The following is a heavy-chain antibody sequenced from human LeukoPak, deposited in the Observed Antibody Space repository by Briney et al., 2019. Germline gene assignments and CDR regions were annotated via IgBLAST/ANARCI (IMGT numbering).Heavy chain of an antibody. CDR1: GFTFSSYA. V-gene: IGHV3-64*01. CDR3: AKEWELPFNWFDP. CDR2: ISSNGGST. Sequence: GGSLRLSCAASGFTFSSYAMHWVRQAPGKGLEYVSAISSNGGSTYYANSVKGRFTISRDNSKNTLYLQMNSLRAEDTAVYYCAKEWELPFNWFDPWGQGTLVTVSS. J-gene: IGHJ5*02. D-gene: IGHD1-26*01.